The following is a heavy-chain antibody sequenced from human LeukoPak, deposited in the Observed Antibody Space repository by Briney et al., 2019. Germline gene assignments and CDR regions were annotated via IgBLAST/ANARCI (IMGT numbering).Heavy chain of an antibody. CDR2: ISDNGGRT. CDR1: GFTFSSYW. Sequence: GGSLRLPCAASGFTFSSYWMSWVRQAPGKGLEWVSTISDNGGRTYYADSVKGRFTISRDNSKNTLFLQMNSLRAEDSAVYYCATDREGDPSAYYLVGGQGTLITVSS. J-gene: IGHJ4*02. CDR3: ATDREGDPSAYYLV. V-gene: IGHV3-23*01. D-gene: IGHD3-22*01.